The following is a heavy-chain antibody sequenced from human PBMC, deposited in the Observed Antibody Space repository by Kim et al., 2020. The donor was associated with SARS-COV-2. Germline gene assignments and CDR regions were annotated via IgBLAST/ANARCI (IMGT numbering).Heavy chain of an antibody. Sequence: SETLSLTCAVYGGSFSGYYWSWIRQPPGKGLEWIGEINHSGSTNYNPSLKSRVTISVDTSKNQFSLKLSSVTAADTAVYYCAIEGDSGSYRRGHYFDYWG. D-gene: IGHD1-26*01. CDR3: AIEGDSGSYRRGHYFDY. CDR2: INHSGST. CDR1: GGSFSGYY. V-gene: IGHV4-34*01. J-gene: IGHJ4*01.